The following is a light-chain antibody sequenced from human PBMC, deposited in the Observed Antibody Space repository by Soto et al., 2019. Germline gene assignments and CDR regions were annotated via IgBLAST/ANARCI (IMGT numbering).Light chain of an antibody. CDR2: KAS. V-gene: IGKV1-5*03. CDR1: QTISSW. CDR3: QQYQSYSS. Sequence: IRMTQSPSSFSASTGDRVTITCRASQTISSWLAWYQQKPGKAPKLLIYKASTLKSGVPSRFSGSGSGTEFTLTISSLQPDDFATYFCQQYQSYSSFAGGTKVDNK. J-gene: IGKJ4*01.